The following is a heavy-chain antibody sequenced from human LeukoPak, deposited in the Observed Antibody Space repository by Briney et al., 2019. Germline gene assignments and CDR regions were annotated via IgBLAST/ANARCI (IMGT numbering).Heavy chain of an antibody. D-gene: IGHD5-18*01. CDR3: AKVSGYSYGYYYYYMDV. CDR1: GFTFSNAW. V-gene: IGHV3-23*01. Sequence: PGGSLRLSCAASGFTFSNAWMSWVRQAPGKGLEWVSAISGSGGSTYYADSVKGRFTISRDNSKNTLYLQMNSLRAEDTAVYYCAKVSGYSYGYYYYYMDVWGKGTTVTISS. J-gene: IGHJ6*03. CDR2: ISGSGGST.